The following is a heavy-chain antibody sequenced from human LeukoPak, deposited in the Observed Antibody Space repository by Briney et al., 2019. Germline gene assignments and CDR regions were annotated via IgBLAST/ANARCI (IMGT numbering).Heavy chain of an antibody. CDR2: IWYDGSNQ. D-gene: IGHD2-21*01. Sequence: PGGSLRLSCAASGFTFRNHGMHWVRQAPGQGLEWVAVIWYDGSNQYYADSVEGRFTISRDKSRNMLYLQVSSLRAEDTAVYYCARDIASVRMDVWGQGTTVIVSS. J-gene: IGHJ6*02. V-gene: IGHV3-33*01. CDR3: ARDIASVRMDV. CDR1: GFTFRNHG.